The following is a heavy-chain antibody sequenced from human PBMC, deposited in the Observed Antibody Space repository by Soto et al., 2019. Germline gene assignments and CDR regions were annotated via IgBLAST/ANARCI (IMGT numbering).Heavy chain of an antibody. CDR2: ISYDGNNK. D-gene: IGHD2-15*01. Sequence: QVQLVESGGGVVQPGRSLRLSCAASGFTFSNYAMYWVRQAPGKGLEWVAVISYDGNNKYYADSVKGRFTISRDNSKNTRYLLMNSLRAEDTAVYYCARAGCDGGTCYTLVGLRYGMDVWGQGTTVTVSS. V-gene: IGHV3-30-3*01. CDR3: ARAGCDGGTCYTLVGLRYGMDV. CDR1: GFTFSNYA. J-gene: IGHJ6*02.